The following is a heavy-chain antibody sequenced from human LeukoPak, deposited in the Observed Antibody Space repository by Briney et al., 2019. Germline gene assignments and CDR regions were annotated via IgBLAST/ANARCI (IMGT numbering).Heavy chain of an antibody. CDR2: IYYTGIT. J-gene: IGHJ4*02. CDR1: GGSISSTAYY. CDR3: VGRRGDGDYRPEY. D-gene: IGHD4-17*01. Sequence: SETLSLTCSVSGGSISSTAYYWGWIRQPPGKGLEWIGSIYYTGITYYNPSLKSRVTISLDTSRNQFSLKLNSVTAPETAVYYCVGRRGDGDYRPEYWGQGALVTVSS. V-gene: IGHV4-39*01.